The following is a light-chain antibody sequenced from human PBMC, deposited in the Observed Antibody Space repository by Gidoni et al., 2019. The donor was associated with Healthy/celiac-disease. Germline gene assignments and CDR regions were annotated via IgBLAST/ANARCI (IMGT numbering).Light chain of an antibody. J-gene: IGKJ1*01. Sequence: EIVFTQSPATLSLSPGERATLSCRASQSVSIYLAGYQQKPGQAPRLLIYDASNRATGIPVRFSGSGSGTDFTLTISSLEPEDFAVYYCQQRSNWPPWTFGQGTKVEIK. CDR2: DAS. CDR1: QSVSIY. CDR3: QQRSNWPPWT. V-gene: IGKV3-11*01.